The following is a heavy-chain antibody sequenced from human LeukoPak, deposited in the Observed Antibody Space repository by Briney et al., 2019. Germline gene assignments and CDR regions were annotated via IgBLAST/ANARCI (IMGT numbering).Heavy chain of an antibody. CDR1: GSSIGTYD. Sequence: SETLCRTCTVSGSSIGTYDSSWIRKSPGKGLGWIGYIYVTGPIPNPYLPTRVTFSVHRSRNQSLLKMSSVTAPDTAVYYCARHIGGGIEDMDVWGKGTKGIVSS. V-gene: IGHV4-59*08. J-gene: IGHJ6*03. D-gene: IGHD3-16*02. CDR2: IYVTGP. CDR3: ARHIGGGIEDMDV.